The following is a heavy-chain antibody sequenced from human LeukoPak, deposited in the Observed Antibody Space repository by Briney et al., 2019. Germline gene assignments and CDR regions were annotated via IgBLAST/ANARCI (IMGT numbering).Heavy chain of an antibody. CDR1: GFTFSSSA. D-gene: IGHD3-3*01. Sequence: GGSLRLSCAASGFTFSSSAMSWVRQAPGKGLEWVSAISGSGGSTYYADSVKGRFTISRDNSKNTLYLQMNSLRAEDTAVYYCAKDSGYDFWSGYLEYYFDYWGQGTLVTVSS. V-gene: IGHV3-23*01. J-gene: IGHJ4*02. CDR3: AKDSGYDFWSGYLEYYFDY. CDR2: ISGSGGST.